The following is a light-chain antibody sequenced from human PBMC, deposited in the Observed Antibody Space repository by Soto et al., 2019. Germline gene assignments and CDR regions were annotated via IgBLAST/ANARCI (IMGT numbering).Light chain of an antibody. Sequence: QTVVTREPSLTVSPGGTVTLTCGSSTGAVTSGHYPYWFQQKPGQAPRTLIYDTSNKHSWTPARFSGSLLGGKAALTLSGAQPEDEAEYYCLLSYSGARPYVVFGGGTKLTVL. V-gene: IGLV7-46*01. CDR1: TGAVTSGHY. J-gene: IGLJ2*01. CDR3: LLSYSGARPYVV. CDR2: DTS.